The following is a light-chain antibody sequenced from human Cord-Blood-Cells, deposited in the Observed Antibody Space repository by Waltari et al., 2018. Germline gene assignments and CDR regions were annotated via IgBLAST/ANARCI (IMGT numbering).Light chain of an antibody. CDR1: SSDVGVYNY. J-gene: IGLJ2*01. CDR3: SSYTSISTVV. CDR2: EVS. Sequence: QSALTPPASVSGSPGQSYTFSCTGTSSDVGVYNYVSLYQQHPVKAPKLMIYEVSNPTSGFSNRFSVSKSGNTASLTISAPQAEDEADYYCSSYTSISTVVYGGGTKLTVL. V-gene: IGLV2-14*01.